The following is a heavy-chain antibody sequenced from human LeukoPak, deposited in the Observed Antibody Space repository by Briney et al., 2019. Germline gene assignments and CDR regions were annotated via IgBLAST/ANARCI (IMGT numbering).Heavy chain of an antibody. V-gene: IGHV3-23*01. CDR1: GFTFSSYA. D-gene: IGHD6-19*01. CDR2: ISGSGGST. Sequence: PGGSLRLSCAASGFTFSSYAMSWVRQAPGKGLEWVSAISGSGGSTYYADSVKGRFTISRDNSKDTLYLQMNSLRAEDTAVYYCAKPLSSGWPRSPLNDWGQGTLVTVSS. CDR3: AKPLSSGWPRSPLND. J-gene: IGHJ4*02.